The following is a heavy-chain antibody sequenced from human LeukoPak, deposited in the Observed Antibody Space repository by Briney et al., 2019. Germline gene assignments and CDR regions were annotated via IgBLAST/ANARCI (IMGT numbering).Heavy chain of an antibody. CDR1: GYTFTSYG. V-gene: IGHV1-18*04. J-gene: IGHJ6*04. Sequence: ASVKVSCKASGYTFTSYGITWVRQAPGQGLEWMGWISAYNGNTNYAQNLQGRVTMTTDTSTSTAYMELRSLRSDDTAVYCCARDSPVRYFDWSLPEGDHYYGMDVWGKGTTVTVSP. CDR2: ISAYNGNT. D-gene: IGHD3-9*01. CDR3: ARDSPVRYFDWSLPEGDHYYGMDV.